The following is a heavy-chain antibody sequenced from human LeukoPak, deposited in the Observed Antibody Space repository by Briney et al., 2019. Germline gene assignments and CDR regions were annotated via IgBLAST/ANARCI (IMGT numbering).Heavy chain of an antibody. Sequence: GGSLRLSCTASGFNFSTYWMTWVRHVPGKGLEWVANIKEDGSEIYYVDAAKGRFSISRDNAKTSLYLQMHSLSVADTGLYYCVTDQTGRHPYFFDYWGQGTLVTVSS. CDR2: IKEDGSEI. CDR1: GFNFSTYW. J-gene: IGHJ4*02. D-gene: IGHD3-10*01. V-gene: IGHV3-7*01. CDR3: VTDQTGRHPYFFDY.